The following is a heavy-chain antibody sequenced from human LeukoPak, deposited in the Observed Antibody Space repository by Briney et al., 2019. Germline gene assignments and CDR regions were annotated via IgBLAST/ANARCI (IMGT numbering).Heavy chain of an antibody. CDR2: ISGSGGST. CDR3: AKDLSEYSGSPTAFDY. D-gene: IGHD1-26*01. J-gene: IGHJ4*02. Sequence: GGSLRLSCAASGFTFSSYAMSWVRQAPGKGLEWVSAISGSGGSTYYADSVKGRFTISRDNSKNTLYLQMNSLRAEDTAVYYCAKDLSEYSGSPTAFDYWGQGTLVTVSS. CDR1: GFTFSSYA. V-gene: IGHV3-23*01.